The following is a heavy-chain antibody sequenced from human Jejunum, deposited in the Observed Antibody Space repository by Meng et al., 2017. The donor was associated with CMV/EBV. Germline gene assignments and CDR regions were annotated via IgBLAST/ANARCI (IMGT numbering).Heavy chain of an antibody. CDR3: ARAQYCSGNKCYSDY. CDR1: GYSFTNYA. D-gene: IGHD2-15*01. Sequence: SGYSFTNYAMNWVRQAPGQGLEWMGWINPNTGNPTYAQAFTGRFVFSLDTSVNTAYLQITSLKAEDTAVYYCARAQYCSGNKCYSDYWGQGTLVTVSS. CDR2: INPNTGNP. J-gene: IGHJ4*02. V-gene: IGHV7-4-1*02.